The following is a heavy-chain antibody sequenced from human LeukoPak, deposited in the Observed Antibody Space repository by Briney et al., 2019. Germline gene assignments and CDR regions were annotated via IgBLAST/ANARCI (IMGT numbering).Heavy chain of an antibody. V-gene: IGHV3-23*01. Sequence: GGSLRLSCAASGFTSTNYAMNWVRQAPGKGPEWVSTISIDGGRTYYADSVKGRFTVSRDTSKNTLYLQMNSLRAEDTAVYYCARKGIGSSRYQNMDVWGKGTTVTVSS. D-gene: IGHD6-25*01. CDR3: ARKGIGSSRYQNMDV. CDR2: ISIDGGRT. CDR1: GFTSTNYA. J-gene: IGHJ6*03.